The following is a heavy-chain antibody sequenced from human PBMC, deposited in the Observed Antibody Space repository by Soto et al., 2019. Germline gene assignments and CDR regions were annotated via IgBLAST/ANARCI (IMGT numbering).Heavy chain of an antibody. CDR2: ISYDGSNK. D-gene: IGHD3-3*01. CDR3: AKCTMEYYFDY. CDR1: VFTFSSYG. J-gene: IGHJ4*02. Sequence: WGALRLSCAACVFTFSSYGMGWVRQAPGKGLEWVAVISYDGSNKYYADSVNGRFTISRDNSKNTLYLQMNSLRAEDTAVYYCAKCTMEYYFDYWGQGTMVTVSS. V-gene: IGHV3-30*18.